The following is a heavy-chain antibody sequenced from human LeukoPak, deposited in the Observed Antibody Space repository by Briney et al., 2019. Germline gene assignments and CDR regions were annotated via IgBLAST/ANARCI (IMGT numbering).Heavy chain of an antibody. CDR1: GYTFTSYD. J-gene: IGHJ5*02. Sequence: DSVKVSCKASGYTFTSYDINWVRQGTGQGLERMGWMNTNSGNTGYAQKFQGRVTITRNTSISTAYMELSRLRSEDTVVYYCARGLGGSGSKGGWFDPWGQGTLVTVSS. D-gene: IGHD3-10*01. V-gene: IGHV1-8*03. CDR2: MNTNSGNT. CDR3: ARGLGGSGSKGGWFDP.